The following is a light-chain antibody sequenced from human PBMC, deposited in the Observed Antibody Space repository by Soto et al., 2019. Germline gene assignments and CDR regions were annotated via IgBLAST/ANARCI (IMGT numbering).Light chain of an antibody. J-gene: IGLJ3*02. V-gene: IGLV2-8*01. CDR3: SSYAVSNKV. Sequence: QSALTQPPSASGSPGQSVSISCTGTNNDVGGYDYVSWYQQHPDKAPKLIIYEVNKRPLGVPDRFSGSKSGNTASLTVSGLQAEDDADYYCSSYAVSNKVFGGGTKLTVL. CDR2: EVN. CDR1: NNDVGGYDY.